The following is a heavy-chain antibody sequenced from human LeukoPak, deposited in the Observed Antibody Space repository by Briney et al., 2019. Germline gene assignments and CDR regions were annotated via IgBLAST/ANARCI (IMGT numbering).Heavy chain of an antibody. CDR1: GFTFSSYG. CDR2: IWYDGSNK. J-gene: IGHJ6*02. Sequence: GRSLRLSCAASGFTFSSYGMHWVRQAPGKGLEWVAVIWYDGSNKYYADSVKGRFTISRDNSKNTLYLQMNSLRAEDTAVYYCARVGTGSLSYYYYGMDVWGQGTTVTVSS. CDR3: ARVGTGSLSYYYYGMDV. V-gene: IGHV3-33*01. D-gene: IGHD3-10*01.